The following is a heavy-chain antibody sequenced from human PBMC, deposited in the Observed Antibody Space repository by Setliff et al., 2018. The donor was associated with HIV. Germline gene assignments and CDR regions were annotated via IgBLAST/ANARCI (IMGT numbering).Heavy chain of an antibody. V-gene: IGHV4-38-2*01. CDR2: TYHSGST. CDR3: ARQYADPESGILDAFDI. Sequence: SETLSLTCAVSGYSISSGYYWGWIRQPPGKGLEWIGSTYHSGSTSYNTSLKSRVTISLDTSKNQFSLRLSSVTAADTAVYYCARQYADPESGILDAFDIWGQGTMVTVSS. CDR1: GYSISSGYY. J-gene: IGHJ3*02. D-gene: IGHD1-26*01.